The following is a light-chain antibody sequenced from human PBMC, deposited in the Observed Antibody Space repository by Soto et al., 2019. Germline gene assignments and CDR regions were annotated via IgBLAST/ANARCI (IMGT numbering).Light chain of an antibody. CDR3: QQYNSYWT. CDR1: QSIGTS. V-gene: IGKV1-5*03. Sequence: DIQMTQSPSTLSASVGDRATITCRASQSIGTSLAWYQQKPGKAPNLLIYKASTLETGVPSRFTGSGSGTEFTLTISSLQPDDFATYYCQQYNSYWTFGQGTKVDI. J-gene: IGKJ1*01. CDR2: KAS.